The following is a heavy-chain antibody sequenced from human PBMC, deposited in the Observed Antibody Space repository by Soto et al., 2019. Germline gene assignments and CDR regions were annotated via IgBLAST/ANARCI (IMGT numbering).Heavy chain of an antibody. CDR2: TKYRSKWYT. CDR1: GDSVSSDIAA. V-gene: IGHV6-1*01. Sequence: SQTLSLPCAISGDSVSSDIAAWNWVRQSPSRGLEWLGRTKYRSKWYTDYATSVKSRMSINPDTSKHQVSLQLNSVTPEDTAVDYCAREGSDSWTYCFDFWGQGILVTVSS. D-gene: IGHD6-25*01. CDR3: AREGSDSWTYCFDF. J-gene: IGHJ4*02.